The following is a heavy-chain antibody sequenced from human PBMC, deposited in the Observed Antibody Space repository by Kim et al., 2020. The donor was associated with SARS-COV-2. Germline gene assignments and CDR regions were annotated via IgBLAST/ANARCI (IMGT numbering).Heavy chain of an antibody. D-gene: IGHD3-10*01. J-gene: IGHJ4*02. CDR2: IYYTGST. CDR1: GGSISTTSYY. V-gene: IGHV4-39*01. Sequence: SETLSLTCSVSGGSISTTSYYWGWIRQSPGKGLEWIGSIYYTGSTYSNPSLKSRVTVSVDTSTNQFSLKLSSLTAADTAVYYCARHRDSYYFDYWGQGTLATVSS. CDR3: ARHRDSYYFDY.